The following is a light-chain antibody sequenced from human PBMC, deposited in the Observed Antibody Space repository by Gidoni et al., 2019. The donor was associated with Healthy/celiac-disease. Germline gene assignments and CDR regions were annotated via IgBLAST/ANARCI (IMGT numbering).Light chain of an antibody. V-gene: IGKV1-39*01. CDR2: AAS. Sequence: DIQMNQSPSSLSASVGDRVTITCRASQSISSYLNWYQQKQGKAPKLLIYAASSFQSVVPSSFSGSGSVTDFTLTISILHPEDFATYSCQQSYSTPLTFGGGTQVEIK. J-gene: IGKJ4*01. CDR3: QQSYSTPLT. CDR1: QSISSY.